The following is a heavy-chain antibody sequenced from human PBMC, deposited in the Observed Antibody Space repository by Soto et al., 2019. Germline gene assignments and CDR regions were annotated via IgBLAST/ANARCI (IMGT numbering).Heavy chain of an antibody. V-gene: IGHV3-23*01. CDR2: IGGTGNTT. CDR3: ARIRQLLFVS. Sequence: VHLSESGGALVQPGGSLRLSCAASGFTFRVYAMSWFRQAPGGGLEWVSAIGGTGNTTYYADSVKGRFTIARDNSRDTLYLQMTSRRGEDTAVYYCARIRQLLFVSWGQGTLVSVSS. D-gene: IGHD2-2*01. CDR1: GFTFRVYA. J-gene: IGHJ4*02.